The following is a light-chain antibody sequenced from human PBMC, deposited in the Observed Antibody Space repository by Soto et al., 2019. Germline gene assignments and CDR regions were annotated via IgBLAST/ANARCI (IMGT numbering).Light chain of an antibody. J-gene: IGKJ3*01. CDR1: QSVSSN. CDR2: GAS. V-gene: IGKV3-15*01. CDR3: QQYNNWPFT. Sequence: EIVMTQSPATLSVSPGERATLSCRASQSVSSNLAWYQQKPGQAPRLLIYGASTRATGIPARFSGSGSGTEFTLTISILQSEDFAVYYCQQYNNWPFTFGPWTKVDIK.